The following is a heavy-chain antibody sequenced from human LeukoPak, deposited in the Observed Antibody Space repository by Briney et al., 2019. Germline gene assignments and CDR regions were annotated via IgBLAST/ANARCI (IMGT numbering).Heavy chain of an antibody. CDR1: GGSLSSYY. V-gene: IGHV4-59*12. D-gene: IGHD3-16*01. Sequence: SETLSLTCTVSGGSLSSYYWSWIRQPPGEGLEWIGYFYYSGSTNYNPSLKSRVTMSVDTSKKQFSLKLSPVTAADTAVYYCARGDRAFDAYIWGQGTMVTVSS. CDR3: ARGDRAFDAYI. J-gene: IGHJ3*02. CDR2: FYYSGST.